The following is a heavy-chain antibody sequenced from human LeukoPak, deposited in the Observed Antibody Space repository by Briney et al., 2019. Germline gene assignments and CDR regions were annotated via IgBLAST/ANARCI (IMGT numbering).Heavy chain of an antibody. CDR1: GGSISSGSYY. J-gene: IGHJ6*04. Sequence: SETLSLTCTVSGGSISSGSYYWSWIRQPAGKGLEWIGRIYTSGSTNYNPSLKSRVTISVDTSKNQFSLKLSSVTAADTAVYYCARGGDVCGKGTTVTISS. CDR2: IYTSGST. V-gene: IGHV4-61*02. CDR3: ARGGDV.